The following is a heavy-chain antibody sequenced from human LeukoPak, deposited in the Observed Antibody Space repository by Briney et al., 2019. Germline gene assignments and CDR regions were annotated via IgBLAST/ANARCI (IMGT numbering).Heavy chain of an antibody. D-gene: IGHD3-22*01. Sequence: VASVKVSCKASGGTFSSYAISWVRQAPGQGLEWMGRIIPILGIANYAQKFQGRVTITADKSTSTAYMELSSLRSEDTAVYYCARELRYYDSSGEPPFDYWGQGTLVTVSS. J-gene: IGHJ4*02. CDR2: IIPILGIA. CDR3: ARELRYYDSSGEPPFDY. V-gene: IGHV1-69*04. CDR1: GGTFSSYA.